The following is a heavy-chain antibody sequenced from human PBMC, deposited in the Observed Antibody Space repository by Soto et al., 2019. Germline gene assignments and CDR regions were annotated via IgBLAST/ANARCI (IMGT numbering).Heavy chain of an antibody. CDR3: ARDITLRFLEWVLTYYYGMDV. D-gene: IGHD3-3*01. Sequence: GGSLRLSCAASGFTFSSYGMHWVRQAPGKGLEWVAVIWYDGSNKYYADSVKGRFTISRDNSKNTLYLQMNSLRAEDTAVYYCARDITLRFLEWVLTYYYGMDVWGQGTTVTVSS. CDR2: IWYDGSNK. J-gene: IGHJ6*02. CDR1: GFTFSSYG. V-gene: IGHV3-33*01.